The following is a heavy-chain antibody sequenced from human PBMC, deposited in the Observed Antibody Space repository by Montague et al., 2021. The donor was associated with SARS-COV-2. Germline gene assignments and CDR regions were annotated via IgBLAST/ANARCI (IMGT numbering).Heavy chain of an antibody. D-gene: IGHD3-9*01. CDR3: ARTADVDVLTGYYSDGFDF. CDR2: ISHSGST. Sequence: SETLSLTCAVYGGSFSGYCWTWIRQPPGKGLEWIGEISHSGSTNYSPSLKSRLTISVDRSKNQFSLRLTSVTAADTAVYHCARTADVDVLTGYYSDGFDFRGQGTMVTVAS. CDR1: GGSFSGYC. J-gene: IGHJ3*01. V-gene: IGHV4-34*01.